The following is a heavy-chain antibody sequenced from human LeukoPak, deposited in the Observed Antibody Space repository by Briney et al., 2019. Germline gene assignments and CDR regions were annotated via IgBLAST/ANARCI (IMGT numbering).Heavy chain of an antibody. D-gene: IGHD1-1*01. CDR3: ARGSTNWDGYKGGFDP. Sequence: PGGSLRLSCAASEFSLRTYVMIWVRRAPGKGLEWVSAISISGSRAFYADSVKGRFTISRDNSRNTLYLQMNSLRVEDTAIYYCARGSTNWDGYKGGFDPWGQGTLVTVSS. CDR2: ISISGSRA. J-gene: IGHJ5*02. CDR1: EFSLRTYV. V-gene: IGHV3-23*01.